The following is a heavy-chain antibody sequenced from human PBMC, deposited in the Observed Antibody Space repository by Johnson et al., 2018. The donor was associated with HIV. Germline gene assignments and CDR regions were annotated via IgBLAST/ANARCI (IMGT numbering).Heavy chain of an antibody. D-gene: IGHD1-26*01. J-gene: IGHJ3*02. CDR2: ISYDGSNK. V-gene: IGHV3-30*03. Sequence: QVQLVESGGGVVQPGGSLRLSCAASGFTFSSYGMHWVRQAPGKGLEWVAVISYDGSNKYYADSVKGRFTISRDNAKNSLYLQMNSLRAEDTAVYYCARYGISFVGATTVKWAFDIWGQGTMVTVSS. CDR1: GFTFSSYG. CDR3: ARYGISFVGATTVKWAFDI.